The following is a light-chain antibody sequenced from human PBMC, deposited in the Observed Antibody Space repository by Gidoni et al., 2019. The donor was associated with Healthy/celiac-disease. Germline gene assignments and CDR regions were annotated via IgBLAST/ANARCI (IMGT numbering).Light chain of an antibody. J-gene: IGKJ5*01. CDR3: QQSYSTLSIT. Sequence: DIQMTQSPSSLSASVGDRVTITCRASQSISSYLNWYQQKPGKDPKLLIYAASSLQSGVPSRFSGSGSGTDFTLTISSLQPEDFATYYCQQSYSTLSITFXQXTRLEIK. V-gene: IGKV1-39*01. CDR1: QSISSY. CDR2: AAS.